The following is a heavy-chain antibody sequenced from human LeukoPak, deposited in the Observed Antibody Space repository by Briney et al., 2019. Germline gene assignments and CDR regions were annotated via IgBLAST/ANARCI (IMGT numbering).Heavy chain of an antibody. CDR2: INHSGST. D-gene: IGHD3-10*01. V-gene: IGHV4-39*07. Sequence: SETLSLTCTVSGGSISSGDYYWSWIRQPPGTGLEWIGEINHSGSTNYNPSLKSRVTISVDTSKNQFSLKLSSVTAADTAVYYCASFGASRSHYYYYMDVWGKGTTVTVSS. CDR3: ASFGASRSHYYYYMDV. CDR1: GGSISSGDYY. J-gene: IGHJ6*03.